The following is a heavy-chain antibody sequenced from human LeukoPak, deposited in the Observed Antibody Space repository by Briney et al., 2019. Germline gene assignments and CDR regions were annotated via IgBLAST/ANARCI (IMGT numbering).Heavy chain of an antibody. CDR2: IYYSGST. V-gene: IGHV4-39*07. J-gene: IGHJ4*02. CDR1: GGSISSSSYY. Sequence: SETLSLTCTVSGGSISSSSYYWGWIRQPPGKGLEWIGSIYYSGSTYYNPSLKSRVTISVDTSKNQFSLKLSSVPAADTAVYYCASYDFWSGYSFDYWGQGTLVTVSS. D-gene: IGHD3-3*01. CDR3: ASYDFWSGYSFDY.